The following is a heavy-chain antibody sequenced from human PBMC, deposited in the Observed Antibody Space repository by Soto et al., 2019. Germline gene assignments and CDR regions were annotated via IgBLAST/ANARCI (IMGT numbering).Heavy chain of an antibody. V-gene: IGHV3-33*01. CDR3: ARDRAMVTQNWFDP. CDR2: IWYDGSNK. Sequence: QVQLVESGGGVVQPGRSLRLSCAASGFTFSSYGMHWVRQAPGKGLEWVAVIWYDGSNKYYADSVKGRFTISRDNSKNTLYLQMNSLRAEDTAVYYCARDRAMVTQNWFDPWGQGTLVTVSS. CDR1: GFTFSSYG. D-gene: IGHD5-18*01. J-gene: IGHJ5*02.